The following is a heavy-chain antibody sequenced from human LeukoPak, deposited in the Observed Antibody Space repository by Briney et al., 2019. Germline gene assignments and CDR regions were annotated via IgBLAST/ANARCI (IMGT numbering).Heavy chain of an antibody. D-gene: IGHD5-12*01. CDR2: IYYSGST. J-gene: IGHJ4*02. CDR3: ARGGYSGYDLHYFDY. CDR1: GVSISSYY. V-gene: IGHV4-59*01. Sequence: NPSETLSLTCTVSGVSISSYYWSWIRQPPGKGLEWIGYIYYSGSTKYNPSLKSRVTISVDTSKNQFSLKLSSVTAADTAVYYCARGGYSGYDLHYFDYWGQGTLVTVSS.